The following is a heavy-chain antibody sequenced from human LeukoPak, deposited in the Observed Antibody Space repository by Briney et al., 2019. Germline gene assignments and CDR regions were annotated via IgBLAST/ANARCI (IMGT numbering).Heavy chain of an antibody. CDR1: GFTFSNYA. J-gene: IGHJ3*01. CDR3: AKDYLGSSNAFDV. CDR2: ISGSGGRT. Sequence: GGSLRLSCAASGFTFSNYAMSWVRQAPGKGPEWVSGISGSGGRTYYADSVKGRFTISRDNSKNTLYLRMNSLRADDTAVYYCAKDYLGSSNAFDVWGRGTMVTVSP. V-gene: IGHV3-23*01. D-gene: IGHD6-13*01.